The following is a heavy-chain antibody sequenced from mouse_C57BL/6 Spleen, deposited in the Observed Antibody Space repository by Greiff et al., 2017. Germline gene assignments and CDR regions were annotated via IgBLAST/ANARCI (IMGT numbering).Heavy chain of an antibody. D-gene: IGHD2-4*01. CDR1: GYTFTSYW. CDR3: AIPYDSWYFDV. J-gene: IGHJ1*03. V-gene: IGHV1-74*01. Sequence: QVQLQQPGAELVKPGASVKVSCKASGYTFTSYWMHWVKQRPGQGLEWIGRIHPSDSDTNYNQKFKGKATLTVDKSSSTAYMQISSLTSEDSAVYYCAIPYDSWYFDVWGTGTTVTVSS. CDR2: IHPSDSDT.